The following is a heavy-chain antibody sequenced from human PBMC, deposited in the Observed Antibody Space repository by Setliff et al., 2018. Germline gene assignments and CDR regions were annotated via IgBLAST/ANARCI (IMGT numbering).Heavy chain of an antibody. CDR3: ARAPPSVPYGDYGPRQYFDL. V-gene: IGHV4-59*11. CDR1: SGSIGSHY. J-gene: IGHJ2*01. D-gene: IGHD4-17*01. CDR2: VFHTGST. Sequence: SETLSLTCSVSSGSIGSHYWNWMRQPPGKGLEWIGHVFHTGSTKYNPSLRSRVTISVDTSENYFSLRLTSVTAADTAVYYCARAPPSVPYGDYGPRQYFDLWGRGSLVTV.